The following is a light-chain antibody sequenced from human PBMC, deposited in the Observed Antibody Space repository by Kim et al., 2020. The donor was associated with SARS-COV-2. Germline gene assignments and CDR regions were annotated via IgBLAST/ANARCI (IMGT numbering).Light chain of an antibody. Sequence: NFMLTQPHSVSESPGKTVTISCTRSSGSIDDNYVQWYRQRPGGVPTSVIYEDDQRPSGVCDRFSGSIDNSADSASLTISGMRTEDEAEYYCQSYSRDNVLFGGETQLTVL. CDR1: SGSIDDNY. V-gene: IGLV6-57*04. J-gene: IGLJ2*01. CDR3: QSYSRDNVL. CDR2: EDD.